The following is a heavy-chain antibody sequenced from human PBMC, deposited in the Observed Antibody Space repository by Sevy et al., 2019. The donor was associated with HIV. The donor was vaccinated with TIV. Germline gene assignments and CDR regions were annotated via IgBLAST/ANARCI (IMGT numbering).Heavy chain of an antibody. D-gene: IGHD2-21*01. Sequence: GGSLRLSCAASGLIFSDYYMGWVRQAPGKGLEWVADISSGNTYTNYGDSVKGRFTISRDNAKKSLYLQMKTLRAEDTAVYYSARLRVIASAPYYFDYWGQGALVTVSS. CDR3: ARLRVIASAPYYFDY. CDR2: ISSGNTYT. CDR1: GLIFSDYY. J-gene: IGHJ4*02. V-gene: IGHV3-11*06.